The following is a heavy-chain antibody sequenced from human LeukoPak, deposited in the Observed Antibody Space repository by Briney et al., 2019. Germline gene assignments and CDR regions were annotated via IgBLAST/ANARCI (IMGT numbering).Heavy chain of an antibody. CDR1: GYTFTGYY. Sequence: GASVKVSCKASGYTFTGYYMHWVRQAPGQGLEWMGWINPNSGGTNYAQKFQGRVTMTRDTSISTAYMELSRLRSDDTAVYYCARDRETALTYYYDSSGPELNPWGQGTLVTVSS. CDR3: ARDRETALTYYYDSSGPELNP. V-gene: IGHV1-2*02. D-gene: IGHD3-22*01. J-gene: IGHJ5*02. CDR2: INPNSGGT.